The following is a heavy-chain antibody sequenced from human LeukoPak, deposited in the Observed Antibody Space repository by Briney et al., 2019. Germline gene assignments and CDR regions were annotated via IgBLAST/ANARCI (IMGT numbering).Heavy chain of an antibody. V-gene: IGHV1-18*01. CDR3: ARDLGSSGSGGFDP. Sequence: GESLKISCKASGYTFTSYGISWVRQAPGQGLEWMGWISAYNGNTNYAQKLQGRVTMTTDTSTSTAYMELRSLRSDDTAVYYCARDLGSSGSGGFDPWGQGTLVTVSS. D-gene: IGHD1-26*01. CDR2: ISAYNGNT. J-gene: IGHJ5*02. CDR1: GYTFTSYG.